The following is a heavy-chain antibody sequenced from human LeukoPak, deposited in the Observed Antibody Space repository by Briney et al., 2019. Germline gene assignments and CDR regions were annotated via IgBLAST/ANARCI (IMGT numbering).Heavy chain of an antibody. CDR1: GFTFDDYA. J-gene: IGHJ4*02. V-gene: IGHV3-9*01. Sequence: PGGSLRLSCAASGFTFDDYAIHWVRQAPGKGLEWVSGVSWNSGTIGYADSVKGRFTISRDNSKNSLYLQMNSLRTEDTALYYCAKDRGSGWYGLIGRGFDYWGQGTLVTVSS. CDR2: VSWNSGTI. CDR3: AKDRGSGWYGLIGRGFDY. D-gene: IGHD6-19*01.